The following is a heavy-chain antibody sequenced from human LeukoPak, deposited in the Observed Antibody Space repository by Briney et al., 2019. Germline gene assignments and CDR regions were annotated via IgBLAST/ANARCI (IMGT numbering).Heavy chain of an antibody. D-gene: IGHD2-2*01. V-gene: IGHV4-61*05. J-gene: IGHJ5*02. CDR3: ARRYCSSTSCHTNWFDP. CDR1: GGGSISSSNHY. CDR2: IYYSGST. Sequence: PSETLSLTCIVSGGGSISSSNHYWGWIRQPPGKGLEWIGYIYYSGSTNYNPSLKSRVTISVDTSKNQFSLKLSSVTAADTAVYYCARRYCSSTSCHTNWFDPWGQGTLVTVSS.